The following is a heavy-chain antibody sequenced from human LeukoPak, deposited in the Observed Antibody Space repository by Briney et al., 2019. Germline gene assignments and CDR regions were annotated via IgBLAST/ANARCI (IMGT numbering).Heavy chain of an antibody. CDR3: ARDSWGLSSFFPFFDY. CDR2: IKQDGSEK. J-gene: IGHJ4*02. CDR1: GFTFSSYW. V-gene: IGHV3-7*05. D-gene: IGHD3-16*01. Sequence: PGGSLRLSCAASGFTFSSYWMSWVRQAPGKGLEWVANIKQDGSEKYYVDSVKGRFTISRDNAKNSLYLQMNSLRAEDTAVYFCARDSWGLSSFFPFFDYWGQGTLVTVPS.